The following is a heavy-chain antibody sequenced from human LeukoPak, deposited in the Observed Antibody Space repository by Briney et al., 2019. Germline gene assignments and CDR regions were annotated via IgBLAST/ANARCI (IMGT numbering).Heavy chain of an antibody. J-gene: IGHJ6*04. D-gene: IGHD6-19*01. CDR2: IRSKAYGGTT. CDR1: GFTFGDYA. CDR3: TRDCQWLVLLGTGGMDV. V-gene: IGHV3-49*04. Sequence: PGGSLRLSCTASGFTFGDYAMSWVRQAPGKGLEWVGFIRSKAYGGTTEYAASVEGRFTISRDDSKSIAYLQMNSLKTEDTAVYYCTRDCQWLVLLGTGGMDVWGKGTTVTVSS.